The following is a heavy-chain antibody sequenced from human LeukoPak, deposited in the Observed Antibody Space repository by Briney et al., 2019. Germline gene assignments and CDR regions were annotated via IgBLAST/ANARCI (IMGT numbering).Heavy chain of an antibody. V-gene: IGHV1-3*01. D-gene: IGHD6-13*01. Sequence: GASVKVSCKASGYTFINFAINWGRQAPGQRPEWMGWINAGNGNTKYSQTFQDRVTITRDTSASTAYMELTSLTSEDTAVYYCARGPRAAADDYWGQGTLVTVSS. J-gene: IGHJ4*02. CDR3: ARGPRAAADDY. CDR2: INAGNGNT. CDR1: GYTFINFA.